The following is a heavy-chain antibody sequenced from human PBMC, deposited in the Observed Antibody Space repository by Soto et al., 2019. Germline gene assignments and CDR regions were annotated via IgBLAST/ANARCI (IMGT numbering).Heavy chain of an antibody. CDR3: ARDLDGSGSYYTDY. J-gene: IGHJ4*02. CDR1: GYTFNNFG. Sequence: GASVKVSCKASGYTFNNFGISWVRQAPGQGLEWMGWISHWGKTTYAQKLQGRVTMTTDTSASTAFMELRSLTSDDTAMYFCARDLDGSGSYYTDYWGQGTLVTVSS. V-gene: IGHV1-18*01. CDR2: ISHWGKT. D-gene: IGHD3-10*01.